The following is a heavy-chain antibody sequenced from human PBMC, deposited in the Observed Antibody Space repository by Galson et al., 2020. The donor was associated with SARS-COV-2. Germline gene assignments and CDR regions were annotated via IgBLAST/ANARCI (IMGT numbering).Heavy chain of an antibody. D-gene: IGHD3-10*02. CDR1: GVSINNNVYY. V-gene: IGHV4-39*07. J-gene: IGHJ3*02. Sequence: ASETLSLTCTVSGVSINNNVYYWGWVRQPPGKGLEFIGNVYYSGGTFYNESLRGRIIISVDTSKNQFSLSLTSVTAADTAVYYCARIPLVRGALDAFDIWGQGTLVTVSS. CDR3: ARIPLVRGALDAFDI. CDR2: VYYSGGT.